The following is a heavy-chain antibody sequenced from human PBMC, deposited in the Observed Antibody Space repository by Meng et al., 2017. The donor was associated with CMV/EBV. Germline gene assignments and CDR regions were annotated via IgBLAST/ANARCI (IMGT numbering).Heavy chain of an antibody. J-gene: IGHJ5*02. CDR3: AKRTIAAARNWFDP. V-gene: IGHV3-23*01. D-gene: IGHD6-6*01. CDR2: ISGSGGST. Sequence: GESLKISCAVYGGSFSGYYWSWIRQPPGKGLEWVSAISGSGGSTYYADSVKGRFTISRDNSKNTLYLQMNSLRAEDTAVYYCAKRTIAAARNWFDPWGQGTLVTVSS. CDR1: GGSFSGYY.